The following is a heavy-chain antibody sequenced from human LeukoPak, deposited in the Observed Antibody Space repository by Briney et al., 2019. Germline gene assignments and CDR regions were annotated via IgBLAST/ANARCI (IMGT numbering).Heavy chain of an antibody. D-gene: IGHD3-22*01. V-gene: IGHV4-31*03. CDR3: ARAARQGFTMIVVPFFYFDL. Sequence: SETLSLTCTVSGGSISSGASDWGWIRQPPKRGLEWVGYINHSGSTYYNPSLGSRVTMSVDTSKNQFSLKRSSVTAADSAVYYCARAARQGFTMIVVPFFYFDLWGRGTLVTVSS. CDR1: GGSISSGASD. J-gene: IGHJ2*01. CDR2: INHSGST.